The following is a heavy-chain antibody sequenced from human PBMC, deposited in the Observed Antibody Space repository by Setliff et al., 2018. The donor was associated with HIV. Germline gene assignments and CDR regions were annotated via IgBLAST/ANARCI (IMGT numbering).Heavy chain of an antibody. CDR2: IDYSGNT. Sequence: SETLSLTCTVPGGSLSSSSYYWGWIRQPPGEGLEWIGSIDYSGNTYYSPSVNSRVTISVDTSKNQFSLILTPVTAADTAVYYCARHVRARWFDPWGQGTLVTVSS. V-gene: IGHV4-39*01. J-gene: IGHJ5*02. CDR3: ARHVRARWFDP. CDR1: GGSLSSSSYY.